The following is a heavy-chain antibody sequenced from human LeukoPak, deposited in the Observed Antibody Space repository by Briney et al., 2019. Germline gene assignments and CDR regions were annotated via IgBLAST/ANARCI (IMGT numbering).Heavy chain of an antibody. D-gene: IGHD6-13*01. CDR3: ARDRYSSSWLSGLD. Sequence: GGSLRLSCAASGFTFSSYWMSWVRQAPGKGLEWVANIKQDGSEKYYVDSVKGRFTISRDNAKNSLYLQMNSLRAEDTAVYYCARDRYSSSWLSGLDWGQGTLVTVSS. V-gene: IGHV3-7*01. CDR2: IKQDGSEK. CDR1: GFTFSSYW. J-gene: IGHJ4*02.